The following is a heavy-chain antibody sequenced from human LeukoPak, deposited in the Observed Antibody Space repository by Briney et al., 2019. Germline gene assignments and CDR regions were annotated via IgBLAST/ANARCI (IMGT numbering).Heavy chain of an antibody. J-gene: IGHJ4*02. Sequence: PGGSLRLSCAASGFTFSSYSMNWVRQAPGKGLEWVSAISGSGGSTYYADSVKGRFTISRDNSKNTLYLQMNSLRAEDTAVYYCAEVVGNPPIWFGELLSEYYFDYWGQGTLVTVSS. CDR3: AEVVGNPPIWFGELLSEYYFDY. V-gene: IGHV3-23*01. CDR2: ISGSGGST. CDR1: GFTFSSYS. D-gene: IGHD3-10*01.